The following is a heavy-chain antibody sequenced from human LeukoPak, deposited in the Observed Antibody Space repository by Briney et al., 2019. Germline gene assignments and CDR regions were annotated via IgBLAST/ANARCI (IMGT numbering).Heavy chain of an antibody. Sequence: SETLSLTCTVSDYSISSGYGYYWGWIRQPPGKGLEWIGEINHSGSTNYNPSLKSRVTMSVDTSKNQFSLKLSSVTAADTAVYYCARDLYSSRTNDAFVIWGQGTMVTVSS. CDR3: ARDLYSSRTNDAFVI. V-gene: IGHV4-38-2*02. D-gene: IGHD6-13*01. CDR1: DYSISSGYGYY. CDR2: INHSGST. J-gene: IGHJ3*02.